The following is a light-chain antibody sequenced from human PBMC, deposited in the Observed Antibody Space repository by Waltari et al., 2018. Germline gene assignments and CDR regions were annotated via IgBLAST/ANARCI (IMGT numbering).Light chain of an antibody. Sequence: EIVLTQSPGTLSLSPGERASLSCRASQDVNSNYFAWYQQKPGQAPRLLIYGASSRATGIADRFSGSGCGTDFTITISRLEPEDFAVYYCQQYGRSPRTFGQGTKVEIK. CDR2: GAS. J-gene: IGKJ1*01. V-gene: IGKV3-20*01. CDR1: QDVNSNY. CDR3: QQYGRSPRT.